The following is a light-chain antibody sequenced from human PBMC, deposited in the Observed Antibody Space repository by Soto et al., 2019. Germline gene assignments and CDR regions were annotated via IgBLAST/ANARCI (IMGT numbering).Light chain of an antibody. Sequence: EIVMTQSPATLSVSPLDRATLSFRASHSVRSDLAWYQQKPGQPPRLLILGASTRATGIADRFSGSGSGTDFTLTISRLEPEDFAVYYCQQYGDSLLTFGGGTKVDIK. CDR2: GAS. V-gene: IGKV3-20*01. CDR3: QQYGDSLLT. CDR1: HSVRSD. J-gene: IGKJ4*01.